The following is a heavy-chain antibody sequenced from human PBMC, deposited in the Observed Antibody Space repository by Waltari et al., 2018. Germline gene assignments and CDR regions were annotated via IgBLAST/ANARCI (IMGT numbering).Heavy chain of an antibody. CDR2: INGDGYGI. D-gene: IGHD3-10*01. CDR3: ARKGGRGFAYGPFYFDY. Sequence: EVQLVAAGGDLVQPGGSLRLSCEASGRTFSPSRMHWGRQAPGKVPVWVSRINGDGYGITYSDSVKGRFTISRDNSKNTLYLQMNSLRVEDTAVYYCARKGGRGFAYGPFYFDYWGQGALVIVSS. V-gene: IGHV3-74*01. CDR1: GRTFSPSR. J-gene: IGHJ4*02.